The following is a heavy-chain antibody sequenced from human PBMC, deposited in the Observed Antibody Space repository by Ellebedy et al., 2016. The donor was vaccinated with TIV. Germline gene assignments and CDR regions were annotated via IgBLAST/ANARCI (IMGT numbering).Heavy chain of an antibody. Sequence: ASVKVSXKAPGYTFTGYYIHWVRQAPGQGPEWMGWINPNSGVTYYAQNFHGRVTMTRDTSISTAYMVLSRLTSDDTALYYCARDQHDGSGSFWGQGTLVTVSS. CDR2: INPNSGVT. CDR3: ARDQHDGSGSF. V-gene: IGHV1-2*02. J-gene: IGHJ4*02. D-gene: IGHD3-10*01. CDR1: GYTFTGYY.